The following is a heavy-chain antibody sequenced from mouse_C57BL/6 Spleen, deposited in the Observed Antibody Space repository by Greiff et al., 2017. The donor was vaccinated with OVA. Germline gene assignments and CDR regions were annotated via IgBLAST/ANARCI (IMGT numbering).Heavy chain of an antibody. J-gene: IGHJ4*01. CDR2: IYPRSGNT. Sequence: QVQLQQSGAELARPGASVKLSCKASGYTFTSYGISWVKQRTGQGLEWIGEIYPRSGNTYYNEKFKGKATLTADKSSSTAYMELRSLTSEDSAVYFCASSGGYDYDGGPWAMDYWGQGTSVTVSS. CDR1: GYTFTSYG. V-gene: IGHV1-81*01. D-gene: IGHD2-4*01. CDR3: ASSGGYDYDGGPWAMDY.